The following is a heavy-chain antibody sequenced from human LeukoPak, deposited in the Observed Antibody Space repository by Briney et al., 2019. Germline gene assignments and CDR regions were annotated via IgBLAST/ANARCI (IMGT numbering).Heavy chain of an antibody. CDR2: INHSGST. J-gene: IGHJ5*02. Sequence: SETLSLTCAVYGGSFSGYYWSWIRQPPGKGLEWIGEINHSGSTNYNPSLKSRVTISVDTSKNQFSLKLSSVTAADTAVYYCARGRRPIVVVPAAKSPNWFDPWGQGTLVTVSS. CDR1: GGSFSGYY. D-gene: IGHD2-2*01. CDR3: ARGRRPIVVVPAAKSPNWFDP. V-gene: IGHV4-34*01.